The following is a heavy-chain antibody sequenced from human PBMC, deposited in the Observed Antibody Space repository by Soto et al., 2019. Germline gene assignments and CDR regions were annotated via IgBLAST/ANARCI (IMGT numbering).Heavy chain of an antibody. J-gene: IGHJ6*02. Sequence: GESLKISCKGSGYSFTSYWIGWVRQMPGEGLEWMGIIYPGDSDTRYSPSFQGQVTISADKSINSVYLQWSSLKASDTATYYCARLGFNYDFLSGYYNGHHYDRIDFWGQGTAVPVSS. CDR3: ARLGFNYDFLSGYYNGHHYDRIDF. CDR2: IYPGDSDT. D-gene: IGHD3-3*01. CDR1: GYSFTSYW. V-gene: IGHV5-51*01.